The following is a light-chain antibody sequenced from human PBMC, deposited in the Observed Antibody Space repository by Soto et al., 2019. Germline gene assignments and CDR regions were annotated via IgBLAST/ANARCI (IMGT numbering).Light chain of an antibody. V-gene: IGLV2-8*01. J-gene: IGLJ2*01. Sequence: QSVLTQPPSASGSPGQSVTISCTGTSSDVGGYNSVSWYQQHPGKAPKLMIYGVSTRPSGVPDRFSGSKSGNTASLTVSGLQAEDEADYYCSSYAGRNNAVVFGGGTKPPS. CDR2: GVS. CDR1: SSDVGGYNS. CDR3: SSYAGRNNAVV.